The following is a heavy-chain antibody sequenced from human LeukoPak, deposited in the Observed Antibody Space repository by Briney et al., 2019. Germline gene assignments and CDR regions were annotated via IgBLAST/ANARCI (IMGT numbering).Heavy chain of an antibody. V-gene: IGHV3-30*02. D-gene: IGHD4-17*01. CDR3: ARDLRARVDP. CDR1: GFTFSSYG. J-gene: IGHJ5*02. Sequence: PGGSLRLSCAASGFTFSSYGMHWVRQAPGKGLEWVAFIRYDGSNKYYADSVKGRFTISRDNSKNTLYLQMNSLRAEDTAVYYCARDLRARVDPWGQGTLVTVSS. CDR2: IRYDGSNK.